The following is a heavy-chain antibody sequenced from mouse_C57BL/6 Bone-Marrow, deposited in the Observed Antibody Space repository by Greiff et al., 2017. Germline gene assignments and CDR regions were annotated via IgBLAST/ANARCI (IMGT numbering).Heavy chain of an antibody. Sequence: QVQLQQSGAELVRPGTSVKLSCKASGYTFTSYWMHWVKQRPGQGLEWIGLIDPSDSYTNYNQKFKGKATLTVDTSSSTAYMQLSSLTSEDSAVYYCARWVLRYWGQGTLVTVSA. CDR1: GYTFTSYW. J-gene: IGHJ3*01. D-gene: IGHD1-1*01. CDR2: IDPSDSYT. V-gene: IGHV1-59*01. CDR3: ARWVLRY.